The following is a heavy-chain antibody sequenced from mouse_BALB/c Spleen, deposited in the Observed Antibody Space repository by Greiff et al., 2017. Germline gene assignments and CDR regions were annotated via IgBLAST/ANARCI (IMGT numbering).Heavy chain of an antibody. V-gene: IGHV1-69*02. CDR1: GYTFTSYW. CDR2: IDPSDSET. Sequence: QVQLQQPGAELVKPGAPVKLSCKASGYTFTSYWMNWVKQRPGRGLEWIGRIDPSDSETHYNQKFKDKATLTVDKSSSTAYIQLSSLTSEDSAVYYCARGDYGYDYWGQGTTLTVSS. CDR3: ARGDYGYDY. D-gene: IGHD2-2*01. J-gene: IGHJ2*01.